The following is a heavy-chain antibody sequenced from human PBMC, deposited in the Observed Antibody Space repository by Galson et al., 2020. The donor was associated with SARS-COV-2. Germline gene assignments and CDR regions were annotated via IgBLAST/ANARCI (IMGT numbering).Heavy chain of an antibody. J-gene: IGHJ6*02. CDR3: ARDRGLATAGGMDV. CDR2: VYHSGSV. CDR1: GDSIVSMRSYY. V-gene: IGHV4-61*01. D-gene: IGHD6-13*01. Sequence: SETLSLTCTVSGDSIVSMRSYYWSWIRQSPGKGLEWIGYVYHSGSVLYSPSFASRISIPVNTSKNQVSLRLQSVTAADTAVYYCARDRGLATAGGMDVWGPGTAVTVSS.